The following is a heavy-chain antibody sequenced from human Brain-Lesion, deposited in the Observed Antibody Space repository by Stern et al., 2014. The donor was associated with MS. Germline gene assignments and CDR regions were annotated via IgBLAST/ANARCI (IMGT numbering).Heavy chain of an antibody. CDR1: GGSVSRTSYA. CDR2: IYYSGNT. D-gene: IGHD2-15*01. Sequence: TCTVAGGSVSRTSYAWAWIRQPPGKGLEWIGTIYYSGNTYYSPSLQSRLPISLDTSQNQFSLQPRSVTAADTAVYYCAGEEDIRYCSGGSCTGNWFDPWGQGTLVTVSS. CDR3: AGEEDIRYCSGGSCTGNWFDP. V-gene: IGHV4-39*01. J-gene: IGHJ5*02.